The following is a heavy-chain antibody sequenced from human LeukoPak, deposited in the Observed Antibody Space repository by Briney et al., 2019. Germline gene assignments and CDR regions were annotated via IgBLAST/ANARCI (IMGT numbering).Heavy chain of an antibody. D-gene: IGHD5-18*01. Sequence: SETLSLTCTVSGGSVSGYYWSWIRQPPGKGLQWIGYIHYSGSTNYNPSLKSRLAISVDTPKNQFSLKLTSVTAADTAVYYCARTTEGGYTYDYFYYYYMDVWGKGTTVTISS. CDR1: GGSVSGYY. CDR3: ARTTEGGYTYDYFYYYYMDV. CDR2: IHYSGST. V-gene: IGHV4-59*02. J-gene: IGHJ6*03.